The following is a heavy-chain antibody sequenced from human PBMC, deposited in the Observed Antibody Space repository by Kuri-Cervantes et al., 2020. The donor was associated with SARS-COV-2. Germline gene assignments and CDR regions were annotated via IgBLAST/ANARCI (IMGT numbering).Heavy chain of an antibody. CDR3: AKDMRGARTYFDY. J-gene: IGHJ4*02. V-gene: IGHV3-23*01. D-gene: IGHD1-26*01. CDR2: ISGSGGST. Sequence: ETLSLTCTVSGYSISSGYYWGWIRQPPGKGLEWVSAISGSGGSTYYADSVKGRFTISRDNSKNTLYLQMNSLRAEDTAVYYCAKDMRGARTYFDYWGQGTLVTVSS. CDR1: GYSISSGYY.